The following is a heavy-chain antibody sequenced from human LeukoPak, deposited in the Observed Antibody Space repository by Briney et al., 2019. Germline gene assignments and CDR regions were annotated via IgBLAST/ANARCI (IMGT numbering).Heavy chain of an antibody. V-gene: IGHV1-18*01. Sequence: ASVTVSCKASDYTFTSYGISWVRQAPGQGLEWMGWISTYTGNTKYTQKLQGRVTMTADTSTRTAYMELRSLTSDDTAVYYCARGWIEMPTVYFDYWGQGTLVSVSS. CDR1: DYTFTSYG. CDR3: ARGWIEMPTVYFDY. CDR2: ISTYTGNT. J-gene: IGHJ4*02. D-gene: IGHD5-24*01.